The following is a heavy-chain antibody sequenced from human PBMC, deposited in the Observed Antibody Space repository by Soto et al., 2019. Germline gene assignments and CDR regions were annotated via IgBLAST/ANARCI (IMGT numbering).Heavy chain of an antibody. D-gene: IGHD1-7*01. CDR3: SRDGGNTGTSDY. CDR1: GYAFINYA. Sequence: QVQMVQSGAEVKKPGTSVKVSCKASGYAFINYAVTWVRQAPGEGLEWMGWSSPSTDNSYSAQKLQDRLTMSTETSSNTAYMEMRRLTSDDTAVYYCSRDGGNTGTSDYWGQGTLVPVSS. J-gene: IGHJ4*02. CDR2: SSPSTDNS. V-gene: IGHV1-18*01.